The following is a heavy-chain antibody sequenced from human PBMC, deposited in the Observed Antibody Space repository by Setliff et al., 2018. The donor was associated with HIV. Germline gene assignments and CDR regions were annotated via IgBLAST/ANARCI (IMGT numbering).Heavy chain of an antibody. CDR1: GFTFMNYA. CDR2: ISGSGGST. J-gene: IGHJ1*01. V-gene: IGHV3-23*01. Sequence: GGSLRLSCAASGFTFMNYAMSWVRQAPGKGLAWVSTISGSGGSTYYADSVKGRFTISRDNSKNTLYLRMNSLRAEDTAVYYCAQAQTSVSGSCYQYLQHWGQGTLVTVSS. D-gene: IGHD3-10*01. CDR3: AQAQTSVSGSCYQYLQH.